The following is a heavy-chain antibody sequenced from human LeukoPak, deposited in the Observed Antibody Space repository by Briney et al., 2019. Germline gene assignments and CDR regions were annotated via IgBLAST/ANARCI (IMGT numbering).Heavy chain of an antibody. D-gene: IGHD2-2*01. V-gene: IGHV3-74*01. CDR3: ARGSSTSYYYYGMDV. CDR1: GFTFRTYW. CDR2: INSDGSSI. Sequence: GGSLRLSCAVSGFTFRTYWMHWVRQVPGEGLVWVSRINSDGSSIRNADSVKGRLTISRDNAKNTLYLQMNSLRAEDTAVYYCARGSSTSYYYYGMDVWGQGTTVTVSS. J-gene: IGHJ6*02.